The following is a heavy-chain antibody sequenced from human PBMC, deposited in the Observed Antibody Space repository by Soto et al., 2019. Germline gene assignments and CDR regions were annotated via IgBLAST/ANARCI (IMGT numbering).Heavy chain of an antibody. CDR1: VGSSSSSA. CDR3: ARDNDRLQLGGNYYYILDV. V-gene: IGHV1-69*12. CDR2: LIPLFRTP. J-gene: IGHJ6*02. Sequence: QVQLVQSGAEMKEPGPSGKVSCKTSVGSSSSSAITWLRPSPEQGLEWMGGLIPLFRTPDYAQKFQGRVTIAADESTSTAYMELSSLRSEDTTVYYCARDNDRLQLGGNYYYILDVWGQGTTITVSS. D-gene: IGHD4-4*01.